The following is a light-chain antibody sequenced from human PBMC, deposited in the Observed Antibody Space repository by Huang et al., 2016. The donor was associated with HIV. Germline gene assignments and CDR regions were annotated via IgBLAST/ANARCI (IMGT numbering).Light chain of an antibody. Sequence: VMTKSPDSLAVSLGVRATINCKSSQTVLDSSNNKNYVAWYQRKPGQPPKLRMYRASVRESGVPDRFSGSGSGTDFTLTISSLQAEDLAVYYCHQYYDTPYSFGQGTKLEIK. CDR3: HQYYDTPYS. CDR1: QTVLDSSNNKNY. V-gene: IGKV4-1*01. CDR2: RAS. J-gene: IGKJ2*01.